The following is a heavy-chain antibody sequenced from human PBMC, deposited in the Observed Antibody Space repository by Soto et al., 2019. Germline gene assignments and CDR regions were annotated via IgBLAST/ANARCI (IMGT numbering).Heavy chain of an antibody. CDR2: IHYIGTT. CDR3: AREEKQLSRYGGDFDY. V-gene: IGHV4-61*01. Sequence: PSETLSLTCSVSDGSVNSGNYYWSWIRQPPGKGLEWIGHIHYIGTTDYNPSLKSRVTISVDTSKNQFSLKVTSVTAADTAVYFCAREEKQLSRYGGDFDYWGQGILVTVSS. D-gene: IGHD3-16*01. J-gene: IGHJ4*02. CDR1: DGSVNSGNYY.